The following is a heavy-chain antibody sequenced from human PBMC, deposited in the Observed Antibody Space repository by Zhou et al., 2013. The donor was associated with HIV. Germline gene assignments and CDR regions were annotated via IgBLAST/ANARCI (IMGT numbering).Heavy chain of an antibody. D-gene: IGHD3-16*01. Sequence: QVKLMQSGAGVKKPGASVRVSCEASGYTFIKYFLHWIRQAPGGGLEWIGWINPRGGQVNYSRRFPGKFTMTRDTIRETAYLDLRGLTSDDTAIYYCARDWQFHVVFGDFYMDVWGNGTTVIVSS. CDR1: GYTFIKYF. CDR3: ARDWQFHVVFGDFYMDV. CDR2: INPRGGQV. V-gene: IGHV1-2*07. J-gene: IGHJ6*03.